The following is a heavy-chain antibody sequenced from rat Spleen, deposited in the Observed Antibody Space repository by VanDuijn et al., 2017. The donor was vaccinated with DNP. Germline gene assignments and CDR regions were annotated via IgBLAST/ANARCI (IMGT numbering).Heavy chain of an antibody. J-gene: IGHJ2*01. CDR2: ISNSGST. V-gene: IGHV3-1*01. D-gene: IGHD1-11*01. CDR1: GFSITSNY. CDR3: ATDGLQFNYGGYDY. Sequence: EVQLQESGPGLVKPSQSLSLTCSVTGFSITSNYWGWIRKFPGNKMEWIGHISNSGSTTYNPSLKSRISITRDTSKNQFFLQLNSVTTEDTATYYCATDGLQFNYGGYDYWGQGVMVTVSS.